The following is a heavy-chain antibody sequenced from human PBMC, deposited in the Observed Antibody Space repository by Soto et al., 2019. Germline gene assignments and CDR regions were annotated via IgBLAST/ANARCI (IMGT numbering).Heavy chain of an antibody. J-gene: IGHJ4*02. V-gene: IGHV4-59*08. CDR3: ARHWDTAMVYFDY. CDR2: IYYSGST. Sequence: SETLSLTSTVSGGSISSYYWSWSRQPPGKGLEWIGYIYYSGSTDYNPALKSRVTISVDTSKNQFSLKLSSVTAADTAVYYCARHWDTAMVYFDYWGQGTLVTVS. CDR1: GGSISSYY. D-gene: IGHD5-18*01.